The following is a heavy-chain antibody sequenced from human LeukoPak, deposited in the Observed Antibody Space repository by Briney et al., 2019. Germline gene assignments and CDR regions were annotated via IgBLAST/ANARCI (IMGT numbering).Heavy chain of an antibody. Sequence: GGSLRLSCVGSGFPFSSYSMIRVRQAPGKGLEWVSYISSSGSSIYFVDSVKGRFTVSRDSAKNSLFLQMNSPRVEDTSTYFCARVKGSYFDYWGQGALVTVSS. V-gene: IGHV3-48*01. CDR1: GFPFSSYS. CDR3: ARVKGSYFDY. D-gene: IGHD2-15*01. CDR2: ISSSGSSI. J-gene: IGHJ4*02.